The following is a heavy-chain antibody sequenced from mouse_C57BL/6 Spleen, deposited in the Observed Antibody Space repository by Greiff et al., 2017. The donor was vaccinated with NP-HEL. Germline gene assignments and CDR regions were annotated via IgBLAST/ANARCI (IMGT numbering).Heavy chain of an antibody. CDR3: ARVATTEGFDV. J-gene: IGHJ1*03. CDR2: IDPSDSET. Sequence: QVQLKQPGAELVRPGSSVKLSCKASGYTFTSYWMHWVKQRPIQGLEWIGNIDPSDSETHYNQKFKDKATLTVDKSSSTAYMQLSSLTSEDSAVYYCARVATTEGFDVWGTGTTVTVSS. V-gene: IGHV1-52*01. CDR1: GYTFTSYW. D-gene: IGHD1-1*01.